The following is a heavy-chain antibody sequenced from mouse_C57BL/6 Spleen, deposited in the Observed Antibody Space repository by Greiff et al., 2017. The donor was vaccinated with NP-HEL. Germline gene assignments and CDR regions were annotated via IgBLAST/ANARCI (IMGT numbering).Heavy chain of an antibody. Sequence: EVMLVESEGGLVQPGSSMKLSCTASGFTFSDYYMAWVRQVPEKGLEWVANINYDGSSTYYLDSLKSRFIISRDNAKNILYLQMSSLKSEDTATYYCARDRDYGSSWYFDVWGTGTTVTVSS. CDR1: GFTFSDYY. CDR3: ARDRDYGSSWYFDV. V-gene: IGHV5-16*01. CDR2: INYDGSST. D-gene: IGHD1-1*01. J-gene: IGHJ1*03.